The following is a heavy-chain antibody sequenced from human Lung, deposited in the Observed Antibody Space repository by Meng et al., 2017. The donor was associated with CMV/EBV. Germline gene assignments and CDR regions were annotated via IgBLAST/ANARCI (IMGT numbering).Heavy chain of an antibody. CDR1: GYTFTSYY. J-gene: IGHJ4*02. Sequence: ASVTVSCKPSGYTFTSYYMHWVRQAPGQGLEWMGIINPSGGSTSYAQKFQGRVTMTRDTSTSTVYMDLSSLRSEDTAVYYCARVAGGGNSPVDYWGQGTLVTVSS. CDR3: ARVAGGGNSPVDY. V-gene: IGHV1-46*01. CDR2: INPSGGST. D-gene: IGHD4-23*01.